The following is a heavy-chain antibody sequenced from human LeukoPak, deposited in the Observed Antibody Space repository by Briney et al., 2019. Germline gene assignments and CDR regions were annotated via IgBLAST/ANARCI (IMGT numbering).Heavy chain of an antibody. CDR3: ARDRPRVYCSSTSCGRPFDY. CDR2: ISAYNGNT. Sequence: ASVKVSCKASGYTFTSYGISWVRQAPGQGLEWMGWISAYNGNTNYAQKLQGRVTMTTDTSTSTAYMELRSLRSDNTAVYYCARDRPRVYCSSTSCGRPFDYWGQGTLVTVSA. D-gene: IGHD2-2*01. V-gene: IGHV1-18*01. J-gene: IGHJ4*02. CDR1: GYTFTSYG.